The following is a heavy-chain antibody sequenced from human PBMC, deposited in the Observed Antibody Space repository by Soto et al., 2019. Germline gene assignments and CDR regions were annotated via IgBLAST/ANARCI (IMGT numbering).Heavy chain of an antibody. J-gene: IGHJ4*02. CDR1: GDTFSTHS. CDR3: ARERSRYDRSGYYRPDY. CDR2: IIPILGTP. D-gene: IGHD3-22*01. Sequence: QVQLVQSGAEVKKPGSSVKVSCKVSGDTFSTHSISWVRQAPGQGLEWLGGIIPILGTPSYAQRFQDRVTITADKSTSTAYMELSILRSEDTAVYYCARERSRYDRSGYYRPDYWGQGTLVTVSS. V-gene: IGHV1-69*06.